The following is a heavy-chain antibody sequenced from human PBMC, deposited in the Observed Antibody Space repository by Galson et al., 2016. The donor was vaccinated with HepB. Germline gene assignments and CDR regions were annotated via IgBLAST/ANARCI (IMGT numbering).Heavy chain of an antibody. CDR3: AKDRVYGPYGDFGYFDS. J-gene: IGHJ4*02. Sequence: SLRLSCAASGFTFGDFAMTWVRQVPGKRLEWVSAISYTGLSSDYADSVKGRFTISRDNSKNPLYLQMNSLRAEDTAIYYCAKDRVYGPYGDFGYFDSWGQGTLVIVSS. V-gene: IGHV3-23*01. CDR2: ISYTGLSS. D-gene: IGHD2-21*02. CDR1: GFTFGDFA.